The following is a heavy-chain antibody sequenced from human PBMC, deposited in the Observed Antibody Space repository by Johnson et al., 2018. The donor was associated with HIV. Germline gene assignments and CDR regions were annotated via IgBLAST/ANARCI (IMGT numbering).Heavy chain of an antibody. V-gene: IGHV3-7*05. J-gene: IGHJ3*02. CDR3: ARDPSRSPGAFDI. CDR1: GFTFSAYW. CDR2: IRQEGSEK. Sequence: MLLVESGGGLVQPGGSPRLSCAASGFTFSAYWMTWVRQAPGKGLEWVASIRQEGSEKYYVDSVKGRFTISRDNSKNTLYLQMNSLRADDTAVYYCARDPSRSPGAFDIWGQGTMVTVSS.